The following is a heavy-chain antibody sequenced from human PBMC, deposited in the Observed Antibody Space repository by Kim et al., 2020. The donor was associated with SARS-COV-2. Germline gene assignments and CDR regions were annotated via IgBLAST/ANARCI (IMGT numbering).Heavy chain of an antibody. CDR3: AREGLQVRNFDY. CDR2: IYYSGST. V-gene: IGHV4-31*03. CDR1: GGSISSGAYY. Sequence: SETLSLTCTVSGGSISSGAYYWTWIRQHPGKGLEWIGYIYYSGSTYYNPSLKSRVTISVDTSKNQFSLELTSVTVADTAVYYCAREGLQVRNFDYWGQGTLVTVSS. D-gene: IGHD2-21*02. J-gene: IGHJ4*02.